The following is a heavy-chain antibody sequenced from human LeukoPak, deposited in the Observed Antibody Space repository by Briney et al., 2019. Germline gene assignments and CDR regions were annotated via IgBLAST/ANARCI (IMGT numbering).Heavy chain of an antibody. CDR3: ARGQYSSGWSRTDAFDI. Sequence: GGSLRLSCAASGFTFSSYDMHWVRQATGKGLEWVSAIGTAGDTYYPGSVKGRFTISRENAKNSLYLQMNSLRAGDTAVYYCARGQYSSGWSRTDAFDIWGQGTMVTASS. CDR1: GFTFSSYD. J-gene: IGHJ3*02. D-gene: IGHD6-19*01. V-gene: IGHV3-13*01. CDR2: IGTAGDT.